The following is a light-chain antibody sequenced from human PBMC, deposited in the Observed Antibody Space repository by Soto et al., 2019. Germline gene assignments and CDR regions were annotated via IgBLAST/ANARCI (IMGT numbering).Light chain of an antibody. CDR3: SSYTSINTVI. J-gene: IGLJ2*01. CDR2: EVS. V-gene: IGLV2-14*01. CDR1: SSDVVGYNY. Sequence: QSALTQPASVSASPGQSITISCTGASSDVVGYNYVSWYQQYPGRAPKLMIYEVSNRPSGVSNRFSGSKSGNTASLTISGLQAEDEADYYCSSYTSINTVIFGGGTKLTVL.